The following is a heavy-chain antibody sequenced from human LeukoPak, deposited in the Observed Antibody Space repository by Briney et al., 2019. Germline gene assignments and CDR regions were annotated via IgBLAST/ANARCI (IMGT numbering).Heavy chain of an antibody. CDR1: GYTFTGYY. J-gene: IGHJ6*02. CDR2: INPNSGGT. V-gene: IGHV1-2*02. CDR3: ARDKLTNYYYYGMDV. Sequence: GSVKVSCKASGYTFTGYYMHWVRQAPGQGLEWMGWINPNSGGTNYAQKFQGRVTMTRDTSISTAYMTLSALRSDDTAVYYCARDKLTNYYYYGMDVWGQGTTVTVSS. D-gene: IGHD1-1*01.